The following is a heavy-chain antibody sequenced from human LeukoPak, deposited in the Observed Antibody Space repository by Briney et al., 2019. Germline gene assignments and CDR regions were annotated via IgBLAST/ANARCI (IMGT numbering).Heavy chain of an antibody. D-gene: IGHD5-24*01. Sequence: GGSLRLSCAASGFTFSSYEMNWVRQAPGKGLEWVSFISNDGNTLHYADSVRGRFTISSDNAKNSLYLQMSSLRAEDTAVYYCVRGDGYNGFDYWGQGTLVTVSS. J-gene: IGHJ4*02. CDR1: GFTFSSYE. CDR3: VRGDGYNGFDY. CDR2: ISNDGNTL. V-gene: IGHV3-48*03.